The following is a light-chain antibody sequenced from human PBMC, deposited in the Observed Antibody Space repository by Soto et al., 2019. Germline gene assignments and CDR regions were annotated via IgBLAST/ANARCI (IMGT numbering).Light chain of an antibody. Sequence: QSVLTQPPSVSGAPGQRVTISCAGSSSNIGAGFDVHWYQQLPGTAPKLLIYGNTNRPSGVPDRFSGSKSGTSASLAITGLQAEDEADYYCQSYESSLRGLWVFGGGTKLTVL. CDR2: GNT. J-gene: IGLJ3*02. CDR1: SSNIGAGFD. V-gene: IGLV1-40*01. CDR3: QSYESSLRGLWV.